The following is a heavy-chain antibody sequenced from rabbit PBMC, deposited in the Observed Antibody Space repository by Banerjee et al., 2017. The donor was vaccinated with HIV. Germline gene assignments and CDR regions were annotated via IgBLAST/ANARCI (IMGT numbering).Heavy chain of an antibody. D-gene: IGHD4-1*01. CDR1: GFSFSSNYW. J-gene: IGHJ4*01. V-gene: IGHV1S45*01. Sequence: EESGGDLVKPEGSLTLTCTASGFSFSSNYWICWVRQAPGKGLEWIACIWAGSSDATYYASWAKGRFTISKTSSTTVTLQMTSLTAADTATYFCARDLAGVIGWNFNLWGPGTLVTVS. CDR3: ARDLAGVIGWNFNL. CDR2: IWAGSSDAT.